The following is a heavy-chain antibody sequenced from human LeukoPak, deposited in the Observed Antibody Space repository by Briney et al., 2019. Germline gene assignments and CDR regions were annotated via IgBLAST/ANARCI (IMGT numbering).Heavy chain of an antibody. J-gene: IGHJ4*02. CDR2: VRYDGSQK. D-gene: IGHD3-10*01. Sequence: GGSLRLSCAASGFTFSSYDMYWVRQAPGKGLDWVAFVRYDGSQKYYADSVKGRFTISRDNAKNSLYLQMNSLRAEDTAVYYCARDGLLWFGELLRIPFDYWGQGTLVTVSS. CDR1: GFTFSSYD. CDR3: ARDGLLWFGELLRIPFDY. V-gene: IGHV3-30*02.